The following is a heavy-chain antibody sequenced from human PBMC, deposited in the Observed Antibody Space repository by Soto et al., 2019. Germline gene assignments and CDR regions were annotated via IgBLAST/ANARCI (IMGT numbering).Heavy chain of an antibody. CDR1: GFTFSSYA. CDR3: AKVPTSPLYDSSGYYYGYYYYGMDV. J-gene: IGHJ6*02. Sequence: PGGSLRLSCAASGFTFSSYAMSWVRQAPGKGLEWVSAISGSGGSTYYADSVKGRFTISRDNSKNTLYLQMNSLRAEDTAVYYCAKVPTSPLYDSSGYYYGYYYYGMDVWGQGTTVTVSS. CDR2: ISGSGGST. V-gene: IGHV3-23*01. D-gene: IGHD3-22*01.